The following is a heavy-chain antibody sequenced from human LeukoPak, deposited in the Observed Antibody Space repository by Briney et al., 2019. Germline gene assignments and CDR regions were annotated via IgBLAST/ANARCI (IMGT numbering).Heavy chain of an antibody. J-gene: IGHJ5*02. D-gene: IGHD3-22*01. V-gene: IGHV1-46*01. CDR1: GYTFTSYY. Sequence: ASVTVSCKASGYTFTSYYMHWVRQAPGQGLEWMGIINPSGGSTSYAQKFQGRVTMTRDMSTSTVYMELSSLRSEDTAVYYCARSNYYYDSSGPRFDPWGQGTLVTVSS. CDR2: INPSGGST. CDR3: ARSNYYYDSSGPRFDP.